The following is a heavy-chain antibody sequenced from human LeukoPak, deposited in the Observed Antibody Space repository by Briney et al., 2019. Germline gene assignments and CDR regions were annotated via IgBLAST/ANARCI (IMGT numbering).Heavy chain of an antibody. CDR2: IYYSGST. V-gene: IGHV4-39*01. J-gene: IGHJ4*02. CDR3: ARRGIAAAGNYY. Sequence: KPSETLSLTCTVSGGSISSSSHYWGWIRQPPGKGLEWIGSIYYSGSTYYNPSLKSRVTISVDTSKNQFSLKLSSVTAADTAVYYCARRGIAAAGNYYWGQGTLVTVSS. D-gene: IGHD6-13*01. CDR1: GGSISSSSHY.